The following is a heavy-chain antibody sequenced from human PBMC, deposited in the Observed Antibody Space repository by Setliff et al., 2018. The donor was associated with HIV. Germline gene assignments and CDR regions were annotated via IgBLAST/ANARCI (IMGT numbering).Heavy chain of an antibody. J-gene: IGHJ4*02. Sequence: GGSLRLSCAASGFTFINFGLSWVRQAPGKGLEWISGISGSGVNSYYADSVKGRFTISRDNSKDTVYLQMNSLRAEDTAVYYCAKTSNTGYLFCSDYWGQGTLVTVSS. CDR1: GFTFINFG. CDR2: ISGSGVNS. V-gene: IGHV3-23*01. D-gene: IGHD3-9*01. CDR3: AKTSNTGYLFCSDY.